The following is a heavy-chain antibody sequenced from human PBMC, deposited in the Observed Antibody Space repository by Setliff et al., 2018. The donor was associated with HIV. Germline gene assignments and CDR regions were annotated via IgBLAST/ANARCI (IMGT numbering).Heavy chain of an antibody. D-gene: IGHD5-12*01. CDR3: HSGYDTEEQSYFDY. CDR1: GFTFDRYW. J-gene: IGHJ4*03. Sequence: LRLSCAASGFTFDRYWMHWVRQAPGKGLVWVSRVNSDGSSKTYADSVKDRFTISRDNAKNTLYLQMNSLRAEDTGVYYCHSGYDTEEQSYFDYWGQGTMVTVSS. V-gene: IGHV3-74*01. CDR2: VNSDGSSK.